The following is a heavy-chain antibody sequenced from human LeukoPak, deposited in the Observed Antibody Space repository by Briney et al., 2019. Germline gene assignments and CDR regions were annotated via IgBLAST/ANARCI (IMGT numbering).Heavy chain of an antibody. D-gene: IGHD5-12*01. V-gene: IGHV4-31*03. CDR3: ASSEATTTPPPYGMDL. J-gene: IGHJ6*02. Sequence: SETLSLTCTVSGGSISSGGYYWSWIRQHPGKGLEWIGYIYYSGSTFYNPSPKSRVTISVDMSKNQFSLKLNSVTAADTAVYYCASSEATTTPPPYGMDLWGQGTTVTVSS. CDR2: IYYSGST. CDR1: GGSISSGGYY.